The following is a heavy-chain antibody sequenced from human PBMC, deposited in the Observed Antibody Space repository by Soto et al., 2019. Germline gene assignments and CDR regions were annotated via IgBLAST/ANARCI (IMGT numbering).Heavy chain of an antibody. CDR2: ISVGGSSK. CDR1: GFTFSSYS. J-gene: IGHJ4*02. CDR3: GKVADSGYYTVER. V-gene: IGHV3-48*01. Sequence: GGSLRLSCAASGFTFSSYSMVWVRQAPGQGLEWLSHISVGGSSKDYTDSVRGRFIISRDDARNSVYLQMDNLRVEDTAVYYCGKVADSGYYTVERWGQGTLVTVSS. D-gene: IGHD3-22*01.